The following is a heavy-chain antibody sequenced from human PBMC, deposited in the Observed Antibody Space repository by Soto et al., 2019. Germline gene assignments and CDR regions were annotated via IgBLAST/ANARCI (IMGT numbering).Heavy chain of an antibody. D-gene: IGHD3-10*01. CDR1: GFSLSTSGVG. J-gene: IGHJ6*02. Sequence: SGPTLVNPTPTLPLTCTFSGFSLSTSGVGGGWIRQPPGKPLAWLALIYWNDDKRYSPSLKSRLTITKDTSKNQVVLTMTNMDPVDTPTYYCAHNPWFGMLDGMDVWGQGTTVTVSS. CDR3: AHNPWFGMLDGMDV. V-gene: IGHV2-5*01. CDR2: IYWNDDK.